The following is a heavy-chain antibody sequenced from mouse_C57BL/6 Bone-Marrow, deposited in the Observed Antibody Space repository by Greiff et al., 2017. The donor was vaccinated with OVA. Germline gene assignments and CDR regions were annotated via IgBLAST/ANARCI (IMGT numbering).Heavy chain of an antibody. V-gene: IGHV1-64*01. Sequence: QVQLQQPGAELVKPGASVKLSCKASGYTFTSYWMHWVKQRPGQGLEWIGMIHPNSGSTNYNEKFKSKVTLTVDKSSSTAYMQLSSLTSEDSAVYYCARWGGYFDVWGTGTTVTVSS. CDR2: IHPNSGST. J-gene: IGHJ1*03. CDR3: ARWGGYFDV. CDR1: GYTFTSYW.